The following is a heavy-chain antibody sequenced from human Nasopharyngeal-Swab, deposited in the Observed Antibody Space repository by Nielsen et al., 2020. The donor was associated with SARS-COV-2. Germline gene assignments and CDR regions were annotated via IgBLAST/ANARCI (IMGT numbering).Heavy chain of an antibody. J-gene: IGHJ4*02. CDR1: GYTFNAYA. Sequence: ASVKVSCKASGYTFNAYAMNWVRQAPGHGLEWMGWIATDTGNPTYAQGFTGRFAFSLDTSVTTSYLQISGLKAEDTAVYYCAREGPTWGSRDYWGQGTLVTVSS. CDR2: IATDTGNP. V-gene: IGHV7-4-1*02. D-gene: IGHD7-27*01. CDR3: AREGPTWGSRDY.